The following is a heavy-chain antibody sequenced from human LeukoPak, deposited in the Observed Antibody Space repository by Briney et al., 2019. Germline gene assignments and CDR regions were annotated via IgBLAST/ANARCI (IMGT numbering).Heavy chain of an antibody. CDR1: GGSISTYY. D-gene: IGHD3-9*01. J-gene: IGHJ3*02. Sequence: SETLSLTCTVSGGSISTYYWSWVRQPPGKGLEWIGDIYYSGSTNYNPSLKSRVTISVDTSKNQFSLKLSSVTAADTAVYYCARRINYDILPGAFDIWGQGTMVTVSS. CDR3: ARRINYDILPGAFDI. CDR2: IYYSGST. V-gene: IGHV4-59*08.